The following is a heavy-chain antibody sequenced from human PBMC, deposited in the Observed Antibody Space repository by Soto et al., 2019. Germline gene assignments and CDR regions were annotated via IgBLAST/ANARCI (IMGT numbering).Heavy chain of an antibody. CDR3: AKGVSSRGYYFDF. V-gene: IGHV4-4*07. Sequence: SETLSLTCTVSGGSLSNYYWSWIRQPTGKGLEWIGRIYTGGSINYNPSLKSRVTMSVDTSKQQFSLKLTSVTAADTAVYYCAKGVSSRGYYFDFWGQGALVTVSS. CDR2: IYTGGSI. CDR1: GGSLSNYY. D-gene: IGHD3-16*02. J-gene: IGHJ4*02.